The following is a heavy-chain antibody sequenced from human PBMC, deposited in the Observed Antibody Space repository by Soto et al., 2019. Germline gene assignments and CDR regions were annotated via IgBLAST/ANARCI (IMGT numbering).Heavy chain of an antibody. J-gene: IGHJ4*02. V-gene: IGHV4-61*01. CDR3: ARDIRGYSRAFDY. D-gene: IGHD5-18*01. Sequence: SETLSLTCTVSGDSVSSDNYYWTWIRQPPGKGLEWIGYIYSSGSTNYNPSLKSRVTMSLDTSRNQFSLKLTSVTAADTAVYYCARDIRGYSRAFDYWGQGTLVTVSS. CDR2: IYSSGST. CDR1: GDSVSSDNYY.